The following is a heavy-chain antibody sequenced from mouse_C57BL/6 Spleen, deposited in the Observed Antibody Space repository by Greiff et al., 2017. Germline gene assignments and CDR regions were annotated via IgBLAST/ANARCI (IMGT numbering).Heavy chain of an antibody. CDR2: IDPSDSET. V-gene: IGHV1-52*01. CDR3: ARDWYYAMDY. CDR1: GYTFTSYW. Sequence: QVHVKQPGAELVRPGSSVKLSCKASGYTFTSYWMHWVKQRPIQGLEWIGNIDPSDSETHYNQKFKDKATLTVDKSSSTAYMQLSSLTSEDSAVYYCARDWYYAMDYWGQGTSVTVSS. D-gene: IGHD4-1*01. J-gene: IGHJ4*01.